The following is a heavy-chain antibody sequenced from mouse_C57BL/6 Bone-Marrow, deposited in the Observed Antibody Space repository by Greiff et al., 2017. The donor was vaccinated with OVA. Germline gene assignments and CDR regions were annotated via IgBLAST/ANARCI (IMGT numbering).Heavy chain of an antibody. CDR2: INPNNGGT. D-gene: IGHD2-2*01. CDR1: GYTFTDYY. V-gene: IGHV1-26*01. J-gene: IGHJ2*01. Sequence: EVQLQQSGPELVKPGASVKISCKASGYTFTDYYMNWVKQSHGKSLEWIGDINPNNGGTSYNQKFKGKATLTVDKSSSTAYMELRSLTSEDSAVYYCARPPLWLRRRGGFDYWGQGTTLTVSS. CDR3: ARPPLWLRRRGGFDY.